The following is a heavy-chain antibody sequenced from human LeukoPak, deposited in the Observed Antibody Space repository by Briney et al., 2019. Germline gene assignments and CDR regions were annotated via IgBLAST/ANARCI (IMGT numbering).Heavy chain of an antibody. D-gene: IGHD5-18*01. CDR2: INQDRSET. Sequence: PGGSLRLSCAASGFIFSNYWMTWVRQAPGKGLEWVAHINQDRSETYYVDSVKGRFTIARDNAKNSLYLQMNSLRAEDTAVYYCARDPSRGYNYGYGDYWGQGTLVIV. CDR1: GFIFSNYW. V-gene: IGHV3-7*01. CDR3: ARDPSRGYNYGYGDY. J-gene: IGHJ4*02.